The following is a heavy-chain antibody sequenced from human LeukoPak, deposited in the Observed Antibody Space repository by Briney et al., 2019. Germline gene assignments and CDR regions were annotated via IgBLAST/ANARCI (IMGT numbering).Heavy chain of an antibody. Sequence: GGSLRLSCASSGFTFSSYSMNWVRQAPGKGLEWVSGISWNSGSIGYADSVKGRFTISRDNAKNSLYLQMNSLRAEDMALYYCAKDVDTAMADWGQGTLVTVSS. CDR3: AKDVDTAMAD. V-gene: IGHV3-9*03. CDR1: GFTFSSYS. J-gene: IGHJ4*02. CDR2: ISWNSGSI. D-gene: IGHD5-18*01.